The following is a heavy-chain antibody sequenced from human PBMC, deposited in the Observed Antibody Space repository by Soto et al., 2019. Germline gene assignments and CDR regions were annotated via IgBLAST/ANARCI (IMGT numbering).Heavy chain of an antibody. D-gene: IGHD2-21*01. Sequence: QVQLQQWGAGLLKPSETLSLTCAVYGGSVSGYYWTWIRQPPGTGLEWIGEINHSGSTNYNPSLKSRVTIPVDTYKTQFSRKLTSVTAADTAVYYSARVKIPGLFDYWGQGTLATVSS. CDR1: GGSVSGYY. CDR2: INHSGST. V-gene: IGHV4-34*01. CDR3: ARVKIPGLFDY. J-gene: IGHJ4*02.